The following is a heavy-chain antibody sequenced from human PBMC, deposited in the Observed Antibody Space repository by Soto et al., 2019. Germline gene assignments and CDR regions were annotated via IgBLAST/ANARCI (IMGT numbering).Heavy chain of an antibody. CDR1: GYTFTSYY. CDR3: ARRVFTYYYDSSGSYGGDYFDY. D-gene: IGHD3-22*01. V-gene: IGHV1-46*01. Sequence: GASVKVSCKASGYTFTSYYMHWVRQAPGQGLEWMGIINPSGGSTSYAQKFQGRVTMTRDTSTSTVYMELSSLRSEDTAVYYCARRVFTYYYDSSGSYGGDYFDYWGQGTLVTV. J-gene: IGHJ4*02. CDR2: INPSGGST.